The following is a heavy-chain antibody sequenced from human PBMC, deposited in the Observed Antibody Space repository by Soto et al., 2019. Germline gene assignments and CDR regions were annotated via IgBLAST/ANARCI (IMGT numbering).Heavy chain of an antibody. CDR1: GFTFSTYA. Sequence: GGSLRLSCAASGFTFSTYAMTWVRQAPGKGLEWVSGISDSGGSTYYADSVKGRFTISRDNSKNTLYLQLNSLRAEDTAVYYCAKDFSSSWSEYFQHWGQGTLVTVSS. V-gene: IGHV3-23*01. CDR3: AKDFSSSWSEYFQH. J-gene: IGHJ1*01. D-gene: IGHD6-13*01. CDR2: ISDSGGST.